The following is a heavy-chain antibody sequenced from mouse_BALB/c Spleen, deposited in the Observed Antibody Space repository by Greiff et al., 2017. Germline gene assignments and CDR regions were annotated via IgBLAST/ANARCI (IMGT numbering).Heavy chain of an antibody. CDR3: AREGIYYDYDMSGAMDY. CDR2: INPSNGRT. D-gene: IGHD2-4*01. CDR1: GYSFTSYW. Sequence: QVQLQQPGAELVKPGASVKLSCKASGYSFTSYWMHWVRQRPGQGLEWIGEINPSNGRTYYNEKFKSKATLTVDKSSSKAYMQLSSLTSEVSAVYYCAREGIYYDYDMSGAMDYGGQGTSVTVSS. J-gene: IGHJ4*01. V-gene: IGHV1S81*02.